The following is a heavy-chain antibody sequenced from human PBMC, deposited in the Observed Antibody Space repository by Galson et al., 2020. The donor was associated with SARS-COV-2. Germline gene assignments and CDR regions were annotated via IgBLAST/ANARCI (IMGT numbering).Heavy chain of an antibody. V-gene: IGHV3-23*01. CDR1: GFTFNRYA. Sequence: GGSLRLSCAASGFTFNRYAMSWVRQTPEKGLEWVSAISGSGNSTHYADSVKGRFTISRDNSKNTLFLQMNSLRAEDTAVYYCAKVLCSGGSCYSDGGYYYYGMDVWGQGTTVTVS. J-gene: IGHJ6*02. CDR3: AKVLCSGGSCYSDGGYYYYGMDV. CDR2: ISGSGNST. D-gene: IGHD2-15*01.